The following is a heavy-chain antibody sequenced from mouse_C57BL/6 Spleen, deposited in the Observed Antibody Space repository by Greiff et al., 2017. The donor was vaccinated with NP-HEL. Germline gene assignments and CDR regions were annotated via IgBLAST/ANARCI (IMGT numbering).Heavy chain of an antibody. CDR1: GYTFTSYW. J-gene: IGHJ4*01. D-gene: IGHD4-1*01. CDR2: IDPSDSYT. Sequence: QVQLKQPGAELVRPGTSVKLSCKASGYTFTSYWMHWVKQRPGQGLEWIGVIDPSDSYTNYNQKFKGKATLTVDTSSSTAYMQLSSLTSEDSAVYYCARIATAGTRAMDYWGQGTSVTVSS. V-gene: IGHV1-59*01. CDR3: ARIATAGTRAMDY.